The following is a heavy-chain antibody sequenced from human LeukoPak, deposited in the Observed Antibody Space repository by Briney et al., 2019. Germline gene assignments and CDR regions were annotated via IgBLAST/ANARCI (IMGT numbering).Heavy chain of an antibody. CDR2: INPNSGGT. J-gene: IGHJ4*02. CDR3: AREDTAMVGVFDY. V-gene: IGHV1-2*02. CDR1: GYTFTGYY. Sequence: ASVKVSCKASGYTFTGYYMHWVRQAPGQGLEWVGWINPNSGGTHYARNFQGRVTLTRDTSISTAYMELSRLISDDTAVYYCAREDTAMVGVFDYWGQGPLVTVSS. D-gene: IGHD5-18*01.